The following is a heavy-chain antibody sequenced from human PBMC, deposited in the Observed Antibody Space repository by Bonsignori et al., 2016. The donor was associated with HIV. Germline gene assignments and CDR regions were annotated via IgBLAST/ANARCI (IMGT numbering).Heavy chain of an antibody. Sequence: VRQAPGKGLEWVSSMSWNHGRVAYADSVRGRFIMSRDNARSSLFLQMNSLRPDDTAFYYCAKDIRREVDGGNYFDSWGQGALVTVSS. V-gene: IGHV3-9*01. D-gene: IGHD3-16*01. J-gene: IGHJ4*02. CDR2: MSWNHGRV. CDR3: AKDIRREVDGGNYFDS.